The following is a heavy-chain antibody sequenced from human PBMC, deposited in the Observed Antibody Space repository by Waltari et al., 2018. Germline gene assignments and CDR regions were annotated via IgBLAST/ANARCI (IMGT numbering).Heavy chain of an antibody. CDR2: ISYDGSNK. CDR3: ARDYGD. D-gene: IGHD4-17*01. Sequence: QVQLVESGGGVVQPGRSLRLSCAASGFPFSRCAMHWGRQAPGKGLGWVAVISYDGSNKYYADSVKGRFTISRDNSKNTLYLQMNSLRAEDTAVYYCARDYGDWGQGTMVTVSS. CDR1: GFPFSRCA. J-gene: IGHJ3*01. V-gene: IGHV3-30*04.